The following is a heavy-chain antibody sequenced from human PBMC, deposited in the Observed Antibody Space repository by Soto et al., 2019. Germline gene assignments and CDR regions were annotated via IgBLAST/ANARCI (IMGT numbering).Heavy chain of an antibody. D-gene: IGHD4-17*01. CDR1: GFTFSSYA. Sequence: GGSLRLSCAASGFTFSSYAMHWVRQAPGKGLEWVAVISYDGSNKYYADSVKGRFTISRDNSKNTLYLQMNSLRAEDTAVYYCARGTHDYGDYERRQRGANYGMDVWGQGTTVTVSS. CDR3: ARGTHDYGDYERRQRGANYGMDV. V-gene: IGHV3-30-3*01. J-gene: IGHJ6*02. CDR2: ISYDGSNK.